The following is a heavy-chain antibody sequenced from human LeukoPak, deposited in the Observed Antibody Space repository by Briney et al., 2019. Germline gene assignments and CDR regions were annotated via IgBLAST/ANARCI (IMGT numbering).Heavy chain of an antibody. J-gene: IGHJ4*02. D-gene: IGHD3-10*02. CDR2: INHSGST. V-gene: IGHV4-34*01. Sequence: SETLSLTCAVYGGSFSGYYWSWIRQPPGKGLEWIGEINHSGSTNYNPSLKSRVTISIDTSKNQLSLQLTSVTAADTAVYYCATDVRGLVPYYFDFWGQGTRVTVSS. CDR3: ATDVRGLVPYYFDF. CDR1: GGSFSGYY.